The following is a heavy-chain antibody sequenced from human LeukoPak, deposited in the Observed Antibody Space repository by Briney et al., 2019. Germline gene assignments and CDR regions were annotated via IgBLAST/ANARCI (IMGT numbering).Heavy chain of an antibody. CDR3: ARGLWFGEYSLGY. Sequence: SETLSLTCTVSGYSISSGYYWGWIRQPPGKGLEWIGSIYHSGSTYYNPSLKSRVTISVDTSKNQFSLKLSSVTAADTAVYYCARGLWFGEYSLGYWGQGTLVTVSS. J-gene: IGHJ4*02. D-gene: IGHD3-10*01. V-gene: IGHV4-38-2*02. CDR2: IYHSGST. CDR1: GYSISSGYY.